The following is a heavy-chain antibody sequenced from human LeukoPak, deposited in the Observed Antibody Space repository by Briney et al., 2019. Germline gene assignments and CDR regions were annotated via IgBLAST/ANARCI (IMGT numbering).Heavy chain of an antibody. J-gene: IGHJ4*02. CDR2: MNPNSGNT. V-gene: IGHV1-8*01. CDR3: ARVFGGSYNYLRVFDY. Sequence: ASVKVSCKASGYTFTSYDINWVRQATGQGLEWMGWMNPNSGNTGYAQKFQGRVTMTRNTSISTAYMELSSLRSEDTAVYYCARVFGGSYNYLRVFDYWGQGTLVTVSS. CDR1: GYTFTSYD. D-gene: IGHD1-26*01.